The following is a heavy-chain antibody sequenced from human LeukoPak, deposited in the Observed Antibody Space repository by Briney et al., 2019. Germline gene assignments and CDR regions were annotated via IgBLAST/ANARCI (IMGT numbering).Heavy chain of an antibody. CDR2: ISWNSGSI. D-gene: IGHD3-22*01. J-gene: IGHJ3*02. V-gene: IGHV3-9*01. CDR1: GFTFDDYA. Sequence: PGRSLRLSCAASGFTFDDYAMHWVRHAPGKGLEWVSGISWNSGSIGYADSVKGRFTISRDNAKNSLYLQMNSLRAEDTALYYCAKDPAYYDSKSAFDIWGQGTMVTVSS. CDR3: AKDPAYYDSKSAFDI.